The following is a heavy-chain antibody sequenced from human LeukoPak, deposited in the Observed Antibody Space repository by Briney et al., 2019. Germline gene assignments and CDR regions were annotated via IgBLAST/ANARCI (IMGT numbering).Heavy chain of an antibody. CDR1: GFSLSTSGVG. CDR2: VFWNDDK. Sequence: ESGPTLVKPTQTLTLTCTFSGFSLSTSGVGVGWIRQPPGQALEWLALVFWNDDKRYSPSLKSRFTITKDTSENQVVLTMTNMDPVDTATYYCARLTRGSGTYSSFDYWGQGALVTVSS. V-gene: IGHV2-5*01. D-gene: IGHD3-10*01. CDR3: ARLTRGSGTYSSFDY. J-gene: IGHJ4*02.